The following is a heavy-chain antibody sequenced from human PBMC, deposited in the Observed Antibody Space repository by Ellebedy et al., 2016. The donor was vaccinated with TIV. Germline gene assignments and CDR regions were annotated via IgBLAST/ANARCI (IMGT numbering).Heavy chain of an antibody. CDR2: IYPGDSDT. V-gene: IGHV5-51*01. CDR1: GYSFTSYW. CDR3: ARQDAPAGLWFGESYAFDI. Sequence: GESLKISXKGSGYSFTSYWIGWVRQMPGKGLEWMGIIYPGDSDTRYSPSFQGQVTISADKSISTAYLQWSSLKASDTAMYYCARQDAPAGLWFGESYAFDIWGQGTMVTVSS. D-gene: IGHD3-10*01. J-gene: IGHJ3*02.